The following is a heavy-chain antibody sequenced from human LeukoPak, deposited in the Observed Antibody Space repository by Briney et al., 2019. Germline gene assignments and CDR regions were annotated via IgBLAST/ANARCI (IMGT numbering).Heavy chain of an antibody. J-gene: IGHJ3*02. CDR1: GFIFSSNA. Sequence: GGSLRLSCAASGFIFSSNAMHWVRQAPGKGLEWVAAISDDGGKTYYADSVKGRLAISRDNSKNTLFLQMHSLRVEDTAVYFCAKMKLLFNDAFDIWGQGTVVTVSS. CDR2: ISDDGGKT. V-gene: IGHV3-30*09. CDR3: AKMKLLFNDAFDI. D-gene: IGHD2-21*01.